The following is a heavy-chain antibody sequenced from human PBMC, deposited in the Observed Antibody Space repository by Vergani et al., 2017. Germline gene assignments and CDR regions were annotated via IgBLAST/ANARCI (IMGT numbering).Heavy chain of an antibody. CDR2: IYYSGST. CDR3: ARHPRIAAAGPYYFDY. V-gene: IGHV4-31*03. CDR1: GGSISSGGYY. Sequence: QVQLQESGPGLVKPSQTLSLTCTVSGGSISSGGYYWSWIRQHPGKGLEWIGYIYYSGSTYYNPSRKSRVTISVDTSKNQFSLKLSSVTAADTAVYDCARHPRIAAAGPYYFDYWGQGTLVTVSS. J-gene: IGHJ4*02. D-gene: IGHD6-13*01.